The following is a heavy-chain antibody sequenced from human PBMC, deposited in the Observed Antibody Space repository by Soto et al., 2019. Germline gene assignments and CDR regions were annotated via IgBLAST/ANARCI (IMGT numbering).Heavy chain of an antibody. D-gene: IGHD3-9*01. Sequence: SATLSLTCTVSGGSISSGGYYWSWIRQHPGKGLEWIGYIYYIGSTNYNPPPKSQVTISVDTSKNQFSLKLSSVTAADTAVYYCARESVTGFDYWGQGTLVTVSS. CDR2: IYYIGST. V-gene: IGHV4-61*08. CDR3: ARESVTGFDY. J-gene: IGHJ4*02. CDR1: GGSISSGGYY.